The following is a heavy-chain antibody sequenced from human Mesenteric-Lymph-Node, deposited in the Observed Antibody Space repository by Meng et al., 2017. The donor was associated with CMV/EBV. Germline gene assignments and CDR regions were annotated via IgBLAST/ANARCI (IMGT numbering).Heavy chain of an antibody. CDR2: IYCGGIRT. J-gene: IGHJ6*02. V-gene: IGHV3-23*03. CDR1: GITFRSYA. CDR3: AREGHYYDSSGHYYFYGMDV. D-gene: IGHD3-22*01. Sequence: GESLKISCAASGITFRSYAMSWVRQAPGKGLEWVSVIYCGGIRTDYADSVKGRFTISRDNAKNTLYLQMNSLRAEDTALYYCAREGHYYDSSGHYYFYGMDVWGQGTTVTVSS.